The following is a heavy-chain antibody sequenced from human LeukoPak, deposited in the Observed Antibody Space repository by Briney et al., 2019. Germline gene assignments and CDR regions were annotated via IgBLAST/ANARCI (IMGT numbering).Heavy chain of an antibody. D-gene: IGHD3-16*01. CDR1: GGSISSGDYY. CDR2: IYNSGTT. CDR3: ARTAGWSYGFDY. Sequence: SETLSLTCTVSGGSISSGDYYWTWIRQHPGKGLEWIGYIYNSGTTYYNPSLESRVTISGDTSKNQFSLKLSSVTAADTAVYYCARTAGWSYGFDYWGQGTLVTVSS. J-gene: IGHJ4*02. V-gene: IGHV4-31*03.